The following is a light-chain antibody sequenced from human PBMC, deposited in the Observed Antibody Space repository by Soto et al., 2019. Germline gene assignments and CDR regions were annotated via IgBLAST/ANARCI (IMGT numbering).Light chain of an antibody. Sequence: QSVLSQPPSASGSPGQSVTISCTGTSSDVGVYNLVSWYQQHPGKAPKLMIYEVTKRPSGVPDRFSGSKSGNTASLTVSGLQAEDEADYYCSSFAGSNIVVFGGGTKVTVL. J-gene: IGLJ2*01. CDR1: SSDVGVYNL. CDR2: EVT. CDR3: SSFAGSNIVV. V-gene: IGLV2-8*01.